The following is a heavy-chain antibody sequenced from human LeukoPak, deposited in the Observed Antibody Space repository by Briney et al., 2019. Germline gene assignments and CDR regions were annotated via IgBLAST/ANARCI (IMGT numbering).Heavy chain of an antibody. CDR2: ISGDANYI. J-gene: IGHJ5*02. CDR3: ARSVDHNFGWFDP. CDR1: GFTFSTYA. Sequence: GGSLRLSCAASGFTFSTYAMTWVRQAPGKGLEWVSAISGDANYIYYTDSVKGRFTTSRDNSKDTLFLQMSSLRAEDTAVYYCARSVDHNFGWFDPWGQGTLVTVSS. V-gene: IGHV3-23*01. D-gene: IGHD5-24*01.